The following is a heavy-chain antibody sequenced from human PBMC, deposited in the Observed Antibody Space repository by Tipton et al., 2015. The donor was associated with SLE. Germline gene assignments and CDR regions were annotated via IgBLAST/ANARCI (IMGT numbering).Heavy chain of an antibody. D-gene: IGHD3-3*01. CDR3: ARGDRQITVFGD. CDR2: SDQRGST. V-gene: IGHV4-59*02. CDR1: GGPVSSNY. J-gene: IGHJ4*02. Sequence: GLVKPSETLSLTCTVSGGPVSSNYWSWIRQPPGKGLEWIGESDQRGSTNYNPSLKSRVTISLDTSRNQFSLKLTSVTAADTAVYYCARGDRQITVFGDWGQGTLVTVSS.